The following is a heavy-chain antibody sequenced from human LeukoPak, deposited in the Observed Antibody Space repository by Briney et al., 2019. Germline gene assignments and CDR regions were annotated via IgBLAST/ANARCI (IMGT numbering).Heavy chain of an antibody. CDR1: GFTFSSYA. CDR2: IYSGGST. CDR3: ARDDYYDSSGYYRGYFQH. J-gene: IGHJ1*01. V-gene: IGHV3-66*01. Sequence: GGSLRLSCAASGFTFSSYAMSWVRQAPGKGLEWVSVIYSGGSTYYADSVKGRFTISRDNSKNTLYLQMNSLRAEDTAVYYCARDDYYDSSGYYRGYFQHWGQGTLVTVSS. D-gene: IGHD3-22*01.